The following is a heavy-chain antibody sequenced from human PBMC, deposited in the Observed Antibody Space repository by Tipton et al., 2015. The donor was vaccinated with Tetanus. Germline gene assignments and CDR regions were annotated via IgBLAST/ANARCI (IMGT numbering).Heavy chain of an antibody. V-gene: IGHV3-33*01. D-gene: IGHD2-15*01. CDR2: SWYDGTDQ. CDR3: AREADCSGGSCFSGDFDN. CDR1: GFIFSSYG. Sequence: SLRLSCAASGFIFSSYGIHWVRQAPGKGLEWVAVSWYDGTDQYYADSAKGRFTLSRDNSKNTLYLQMNSLRAEDTAVYYCAREADCSGGSCFSGDFDNWGQGTQVTVSS. J-gene: IGHJ4*02.